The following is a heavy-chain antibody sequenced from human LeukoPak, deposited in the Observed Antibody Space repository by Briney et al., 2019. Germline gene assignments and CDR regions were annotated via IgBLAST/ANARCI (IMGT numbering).Heavy chain of an antibody. D-gene: IGHD5-12*01. CDR1: GFTFSDYY. J-gene: IGHJ4*02. V-gene: IGHV3-23*01. CDR2: IGGSGGFIT. Sequence: GGSLRLSCAASGFTFSDYYMSWIRQAPGKGLEWVSGIGGSGGFITYYADSVKGRFTVSRDNSKNTLYLQMNSLRADDTAIYYCARDLGWLHYADWGQGTLVTVS. CDR3: ARDLGWLHYAD.